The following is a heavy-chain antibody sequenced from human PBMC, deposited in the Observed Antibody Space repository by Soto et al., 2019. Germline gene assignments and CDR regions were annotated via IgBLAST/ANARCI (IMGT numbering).Heavy chain of an antibody. CDR1: GYTFTSYY. CDR2: INPNGGST. CDR3: ARGLGLGDY. Sequence: QVQLVQSGAEVKKPGASVKLSCKASGYTFTSYYIHWVRQAPGQGLEWIGIINPNGGSTNYAHNFKGRLTVTRDTSTATVYMELGALTSDDTAVYYCARGLGLGDYWGQGTLVTVSS. J-gene: IGHJ4*02. D-gene: IGHD3-9*01. V-gene: IGHV1-46*01.